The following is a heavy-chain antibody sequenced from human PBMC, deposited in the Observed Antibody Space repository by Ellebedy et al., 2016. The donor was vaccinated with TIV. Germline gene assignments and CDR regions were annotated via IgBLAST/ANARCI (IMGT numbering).Heavy chain of an antibody. CDR1: GFTFGDYA. J-gene: IGHJ4*02. V-gene: IGHV3-49*03. D-gene: IGHD2-15*01. Sequence: GGSLRLXCTASGFTFGDYAMSWFRQAPGRGLEWVGFIRSKAYGGTTEYAASVKGRFTISRDDSKSIAYLQMNSLKTEDTAVYYCTRGSPEWWEYYFDYWGQGTLVTVSS. CDR2: IRSKAYGGTT. CDR3: TRGSPEWWEYYFDY.